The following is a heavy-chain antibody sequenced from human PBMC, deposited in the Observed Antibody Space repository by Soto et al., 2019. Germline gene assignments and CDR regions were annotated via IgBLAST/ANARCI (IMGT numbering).Heavy chain of an antibody. CDR1: GGTFSSYA. CDR2: IIPIFGTA. J-gene: IGHJ5*02. Sequence: GASVKVSCKASGGTFSSYAISWVRQAPGQGLEWMGGIIPIFGTANYAQKFQGRVTITADESSSTAYMELSSLTSDDTAVYYCARVPASLDPWGQGTLVTVSS. V-gene: IGHV1-69*13. CDR3: ARVPASLDP.